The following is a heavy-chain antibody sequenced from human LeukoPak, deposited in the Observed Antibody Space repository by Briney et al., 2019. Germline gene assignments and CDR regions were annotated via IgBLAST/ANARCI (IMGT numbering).Heavy chain of an antibody. Sequence: GGSLRLSCTASGFTFSRYAFHWVRQAPGKGLEWLAVTSDDGTIKYYADSVKGRITISRDNSNNTVYLRMNSLRAEDTAVYYCVRGNYDFWSGYLTSLDYWGQGTLVTVSS. V-gene: IGHV3-30-3*01. CDR3: VRGNYDFWSGYLTSLDY. D-gene: IGHD3-3*01. CDR1: GFTFSRYA. CDR2: TSDDGTIK. J-gene: IGHJ4*02.